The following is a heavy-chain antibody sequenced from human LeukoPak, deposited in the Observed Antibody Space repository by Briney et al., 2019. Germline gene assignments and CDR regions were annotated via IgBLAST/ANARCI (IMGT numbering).Heavy chain of an antibody. CDR2: IKQDGSEK. D-gene: IGHD3-16*02. CDR3: ARGRAGMAIVIDY. V-gene: IGHV3-7*01. J-gene: IGHJ4*02. Sequence: GGSLRLSCAASGFTFSSHWMSWVRQARGKGLEWVANIKQDGSEKFYVDSVKGRFTISRDNARNSLYLQMNSLRAADTAVYYCARGRAGMAIVIDYWGQGTLVTVSS. CDR1: GFTFSSHW.